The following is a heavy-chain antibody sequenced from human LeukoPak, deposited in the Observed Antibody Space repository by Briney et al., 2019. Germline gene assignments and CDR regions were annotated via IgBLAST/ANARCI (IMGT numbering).Heavy chain of an antibody. CDR3: ARGPEDYYDSLFDY. Sequence: PGGSLRLSCAASGFTVSSNYMSWVRQAPGKGLEWVSVIYSGGSTYYADSVKGRFTISRDNSKNTLYLQMNSLRAEDTAVYYCARGPEDYYDSLFDYWGQGTLVTVSS. CDR2: IYSGGST. D-gene: IGHD3-22*01. J-gene: IGHJ4*02. CDR1: GFTVSSNY. V-gene: IGHV3-66*01.